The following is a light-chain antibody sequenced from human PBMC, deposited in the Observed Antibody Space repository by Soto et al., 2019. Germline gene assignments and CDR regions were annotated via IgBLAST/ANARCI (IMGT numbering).Light chain of an antibody. Sequence: DIRMAESPSTLSAAVRDRVTMTCRASQSIHRWLAWYQQKPGKAPKLLIYDASSLQSGVPSRFSGSGSGTDFTLTISSLEPEDFATYYCQQSDSTPITFGQGTRLEI. V-gene: IGKV1-5*01. CDR1: QSIHRW. J-gene: IGKJ5*01. CDR3: QQSDSTPIT. CDR2: DAS.